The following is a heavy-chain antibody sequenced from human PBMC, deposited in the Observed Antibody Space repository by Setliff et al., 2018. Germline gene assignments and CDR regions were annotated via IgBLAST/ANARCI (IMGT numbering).Heavy chain of an antibody. D-gene: IGHD2-15*01. Sequence: GPVKVSCKVPIDSDISYGISWLRQAPGQGPEWMGWISVYNGDTSYAQKFQGRVTMTADASTSTANMELRGLRSDDTAVYYCTRGPKDFVVLAAAACFDFWGQGTLVTVSS. V-gene: IGHV1-18*04. CDR1: IDSDISYG. CDR3: TRGPKDFVVLAAAACFDF. J-gene: IGHJ4*02. CDR2: ISVYNGDT.